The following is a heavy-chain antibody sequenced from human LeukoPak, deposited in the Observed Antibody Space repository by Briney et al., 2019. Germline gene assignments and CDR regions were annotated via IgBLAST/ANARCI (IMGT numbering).Heavy chain of an antibody. V-gene: IGHV3-7*01. CDR2: IHQDGSEK. CDR3: ARVQGRYSYDY. Sequence: GGSLRLSCAASGFTVSSNYMSWVRQAPGKGLEWVANIHQDGSEKYYVDSLKGRFTISRDNAKHSLYLQMNSLRAEDTAVYYCARVQGRYSYDYWGQGTLVTVSS. D-gene: IGHD2-15*01. CDR1: GFTVSSNY. J-gene: IGHJ4*02.